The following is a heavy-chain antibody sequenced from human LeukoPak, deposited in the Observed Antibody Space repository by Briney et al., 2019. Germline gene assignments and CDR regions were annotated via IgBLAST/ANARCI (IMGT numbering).Heavy chain of an antibody. J-gene: IGHJ4*02. Sequence: SVKVSCKASGGTFISSAITWVRQAPGQRVEWLGQISPIFGIADYAQKFQGRLTITTDESTSTAYLELGGLRSEDTALYYCAKTGVEYASSSVVLDSWGQGTLVTVSS. V-gene: IGHV1-69*05. CDR3: AKTGVEYASSSVVLDS. CDR1: GGTFISSA. D-gene: IGHD6-6*01. CDR2: ISPIFGIA.